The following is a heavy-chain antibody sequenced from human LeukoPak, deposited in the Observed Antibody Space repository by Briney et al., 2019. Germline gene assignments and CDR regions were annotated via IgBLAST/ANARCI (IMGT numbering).Heavy chain of an antibody. D-gene: IGHD4-23*01. V-gene: IGHV4-59*11. J-gene: IGHJ6*03. CDR3: ARMTTVVTPYYYYYMDV. CDR1: GGSLGSHY. CDR2: VYYSGST. Sequence: SETLSLTCTVSGGSLGSHYWSWIRQPPGQGLEWIGYVYYSGSTNYNPSLKSRVTISVDTSKNQFSLKLSSVTAADTAVYYCARMTTVVTPYYYYYMDVWGKGTTVTISS.